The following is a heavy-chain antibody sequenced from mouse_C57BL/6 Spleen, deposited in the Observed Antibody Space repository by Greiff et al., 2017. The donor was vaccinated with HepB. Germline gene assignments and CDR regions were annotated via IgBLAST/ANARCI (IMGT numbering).Heavy chain of an antibody. CDR1: GYTFTSYW. CDR3: ARRSSGYVGWYFDV. D-gene: IGHD3-2*02. V-gene: IGHV1-50*01. CDR2: IDPSDSYT. J-gene: IGHJ1*03. Sequence: VQLQQSGAELVKPGASVKLSCKASGYTFTSYWMQWVKQRPGQGLEWIGEIDPSDSYTNYNQKFKGKATLTVDTSSSTAYMQLSSLTSEDSAVYYCARRSSGYVGWYFDVWGTGTTVTVSS.